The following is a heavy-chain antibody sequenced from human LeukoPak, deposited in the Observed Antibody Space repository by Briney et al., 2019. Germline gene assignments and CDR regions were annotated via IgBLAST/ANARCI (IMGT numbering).Heavy chain of an antibody. D-gene: IGHD3-22*01. CDR1: GFTFSSYW. J-gene: IGHJ4*02. CDR3: ARANSGFYLNY. CDR2: INSDGSTT. Sequence: GGSLRLSCAASGFTFSSYWMHWVRQAPGKGLVWVSRINSDGSTTNYADSVKGRSTISRDNAKNTLYLQMNSLRVEDTAVYYCARANSGFYLNYWGQGTLVTVSS. V-gene: IGHV3-74*01.